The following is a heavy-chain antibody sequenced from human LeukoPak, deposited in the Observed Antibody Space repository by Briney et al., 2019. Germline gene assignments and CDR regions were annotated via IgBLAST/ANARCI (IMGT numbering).Heavy chain of an antibody. CDR1: GGSISRYY. D-gene: IGHD1-26*01. Sequence: SETLSLTCTVSGGSISRYYWSWIRQPRGKGLEWIGYIYYSGSTDYNPSLKSRVTISEDTSKNQFSLKLSSVTAADTALYYCAREGPYRGWFDPWGQGTLVTVSS. V-gene: IGHV4-59*01. CDR3: AREGPYRGWFDP. CDR2: IYYSGST. J-gene: IGHJ5*02.